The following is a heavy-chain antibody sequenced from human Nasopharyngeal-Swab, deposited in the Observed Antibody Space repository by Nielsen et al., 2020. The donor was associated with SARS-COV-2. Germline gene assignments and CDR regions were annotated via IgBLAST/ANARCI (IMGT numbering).Heavy chain of an antibody. Sequence: ASVKVSCKASGNTFTTNVMHWVRQAPGQRLEWVGWIHAGSGNTQYSRKFQDRVTITRDTSASTVYMELSSLRSEDSAVYYCASPLGPWGQGTLVTVSS. CDR1: GNTFTTNV. V-gene: IGHV1-3*01. CDR2: IHAGSGNT. CDR3: ASPLGP. D-gene: IGHD7-27*01. J-gene: IGHJ4*02.